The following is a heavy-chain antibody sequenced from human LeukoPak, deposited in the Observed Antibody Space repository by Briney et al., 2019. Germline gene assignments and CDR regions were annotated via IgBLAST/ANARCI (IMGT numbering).Heavy chain of an antibody. J-gene: IGHJ4*02. CDR2: IYYNGNT. CDR3: ARHSSGWHFDS. V-gene: IGHV4-30-4*01. CDR1: GGSISSGDYF. D-gene: IGHD6-19*01. Sequence: SSETLSLTCTVSGGSISSGDYFWSWIRQPPGKGLEWIGNIYYNGNTYYNPSLESRGTISVDTFKNQFSLKLDSVTAADTAVYYCARHSSGWHFDSWGQGALVTVSS.